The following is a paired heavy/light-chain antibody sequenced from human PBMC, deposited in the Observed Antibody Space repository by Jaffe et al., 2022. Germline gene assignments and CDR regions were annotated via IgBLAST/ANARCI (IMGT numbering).Heavy chain of an antibody. CDR2: ISAGGMTI. D-gene: IGHD2-21*02. CDR3: AKGYVTRGFFDS. J-gene: IGHJ4*02. Sequence: EVQLLESGGGLVQPGESLRLSCTASGFTFSSNAMNWVRQAPGRGLEWVSAISAGGMTIYYADSVKGRFTISRDNSKNTLYLQMNSLRAEDTALYYCAKGYVTRGFFDSWGQGSLVTVSS. CDR1: GFTFSSNA. V-gene: IGHV3-23*01.
Light chain of an antibody. CDR3: SSYGGSNNLV. CDR2: EVN. CDR1: SSDVGGYNY. J-gene: IGLJ3*02. V-gene: IGLV2-8*01. Sequence: QSALTQPPSASGSPGQSVTISCTGTSSDVGGYNYVSWYQQHPGKAPKLMIYEVNKRPSGVPDRFSGSKSGNTASLTVSGLQAEDEADYYCSSYGGSNNLVFGGGTKLTVL.